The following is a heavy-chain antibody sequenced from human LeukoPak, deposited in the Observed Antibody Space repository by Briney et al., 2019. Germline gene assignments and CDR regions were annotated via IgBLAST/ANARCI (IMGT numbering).Heavy chain of an antibody. CDR2: INPNSGGT. J-gene: IGHJ4*02. CDR3: AREMTTIENDY. D-gene: IGHD5-24*01. V-gene: IGHV1-2*02. CDR1: GYTFTDYY. Sequence: ASVKGSCKASGYTFTDYYIHWVRQAPGQGLEWMGRINPNSGGTDYAQKFQGRVTMTRDTSISTAYMELSRLRSDDTAVYYCAREMTTIENDYWGQGTLVTVSS.